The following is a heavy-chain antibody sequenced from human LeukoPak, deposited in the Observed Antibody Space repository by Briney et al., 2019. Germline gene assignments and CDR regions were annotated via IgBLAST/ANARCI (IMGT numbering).Heavy chain of an antibody. J-gene: IGHJ6*02. CDR3: AWPPPYGMDV. CDR2: IYSDGST. V-gene: IGHV3-66*01. Sequence: PGGSLRLSCAASGFIVSGDFMSWVRQAPGKGLEWVSVIYSDGSTYYADSVKGRFTISRDNSKNTLDLQMNSLRAEDTAVYYCAWPPPYGMDVWGQGTTVTVSS. CDR1: GFIVSGDF.